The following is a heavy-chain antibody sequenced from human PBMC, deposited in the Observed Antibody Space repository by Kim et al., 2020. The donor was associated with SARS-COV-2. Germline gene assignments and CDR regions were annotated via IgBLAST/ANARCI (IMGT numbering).Heavy chain of an antibody. V-gene: IGHV3-48*03. Sequence: GGSLRLSCEASGFTFSNYEMNWVRQAPGKGLEWLSFISTSGDTTYYADSVKGRFTLSRDNARNSLYLQMSSLRAEDTGVYYCTRDFSGCFDYWCAGTQVT. CDR2: ISTSGDTT. CDR1: GFTFSNYE. J-gene: IGHJ4*02. D-gene: IGHD3-10*01. CDR3: TRDFSGCFDY.